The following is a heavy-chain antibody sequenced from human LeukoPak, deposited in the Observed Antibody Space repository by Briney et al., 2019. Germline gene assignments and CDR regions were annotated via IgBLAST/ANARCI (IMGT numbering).Heavy chain of an antibody. V-gene: IGHV3-23*01. CDR1: GFTFRKYV. Sequence: PGESLRLSCAASGFTFRKYVMTWVRLAPGKGLECVSAISGSGSRTNYDDSVKGRFTISRDNSKNTLYLQMNSLRVEDTAVYYCAKDEGANCGGDCPFDSWGQGTLVIVSS. CDR2: ISGSGSRT. D-gene: IGHD2-21*01. J-gene: IGHJ4*02. CDR3: AKDEGANCGGDCPFDS.